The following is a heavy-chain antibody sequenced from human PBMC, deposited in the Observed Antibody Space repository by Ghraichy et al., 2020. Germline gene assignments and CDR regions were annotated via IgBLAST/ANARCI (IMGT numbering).Heavy chain of an antibody. D-gene: IGHD6-19*01. V-gene: IGHV4-59*01. J-gene: IGHJ4*02. Sequence: SETLSLTCTVSGGSISSYDWSWVRQAPGKGLEWIGYIYYSGSTNYNPSLKSRVTISVDTSKNQFSLMLSSVTAADTAVYYCARIAVAGQGYYFDYWGQGTLVTVSS. CDR3: ARIAVAGQGYYFDY. CDR2: IYYSGST. CDR1: GGSISSYD.